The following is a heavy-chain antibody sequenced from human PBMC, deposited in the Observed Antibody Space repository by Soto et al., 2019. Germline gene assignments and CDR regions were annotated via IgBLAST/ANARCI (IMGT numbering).Heavy chain of an antibody. D-gene: IGHD3-22*01. CDR2: ISYDGNDR. CDR3: ANETDSSAYALDY. Sequence: QVHLVESGGGVXXPGKSXXLSCAASGFXXXXXGMHXXXQAPGRGLEWVAVISYDGNDRYYLDSVKGRFTISRDNPKNTMHLQMNSLRGEDTAVYYCANETDSSAYALDYWGQGTMVTVSS. CDR1: GFXXXXXG. J-gene: IGHJ4*02. V-gene: IGHV3-30*18.